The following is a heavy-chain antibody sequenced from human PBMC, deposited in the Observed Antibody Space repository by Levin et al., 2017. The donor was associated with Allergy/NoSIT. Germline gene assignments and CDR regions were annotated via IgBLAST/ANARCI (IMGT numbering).Heavy chain of an antibody. J-gene: IGHJ4*02. Sequence: GGSLRLSCKGSGYSFISYWIGWVRQMPGKGLVWMGIIYPGDSDTKYSPSFQGQVTISADKSISTAYLQWSSLKASDTAFYYCARLLTNGWYYFDKWGQGILVTVSS. CDR2: IYPGDSDT. V-gene: IGHV5-51*01. CDR3: ARLLTNGWYYFDK. D-gene: IGHD6-19*01. CDR1: GYSFISYW.